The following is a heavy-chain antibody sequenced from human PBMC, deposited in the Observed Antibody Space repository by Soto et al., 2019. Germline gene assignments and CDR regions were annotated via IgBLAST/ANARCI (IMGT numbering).Heavy chain of an antibody. V-gene: IGHV3-30*18. CDR3: GNRGHRGSGWAGFDY. D-gene: IGHD6-19*01. CDR2: ISHDGSQK. J-gene: IGHJ4*02. Sequence: QVQLVESGGGVVQPGRSLRLSCAASAFTFSSYGMHWVRQAPGKGLEWVAGISHDGSQKYYGDSVKGRFTISRDNFKNTMSLQMSSLTDEDTAVYYCGNRGHRGSGWAGFDYWGQGTLVTVSS. CDR1: AFTFSSYG.